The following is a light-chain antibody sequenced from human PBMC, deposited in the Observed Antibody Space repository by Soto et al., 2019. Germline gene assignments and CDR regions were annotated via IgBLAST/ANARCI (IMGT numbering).Light chain of an antibody. J-gene: IGLJ1*01. CDR3: CSYAGSNTFV. CDR1: SSDVGSYNL. Sequence: QSVLTQPASVSGSPGQSITISCTGTSSDVGSYNLVSWYQYHPGKAPKLMIYEGSKRPSGVSNRFSGSKSGNTASLTISGLQAEDEADYFCCSYAGSNTFVFGTGTKVTVL. CDR2: EGS. V-gene: IGLV2-23*01.